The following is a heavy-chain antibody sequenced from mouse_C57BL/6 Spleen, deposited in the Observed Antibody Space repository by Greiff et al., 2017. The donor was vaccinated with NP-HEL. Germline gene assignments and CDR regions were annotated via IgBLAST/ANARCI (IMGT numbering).Heavy chain of an antibody. Sequence: EVKLMESGPGLVKPSQSLSLTCSVTGYSITSGYYWNWIRQFPGNKLEWMGYISYDGSNNYNPSLKNRISITRDTSKNQFFLKLNSVTTEDTATYYCAREWNYYGTIDYWGQGTTLTVSS. D-gene: IGHD1-1*01. CDR2: ISYDGSN. V-gene: IGHV3-6*01. J-gene: IGHJ2*01. CDR1: GYSITSGYY. CDR3: AREWNYYGTIDY.